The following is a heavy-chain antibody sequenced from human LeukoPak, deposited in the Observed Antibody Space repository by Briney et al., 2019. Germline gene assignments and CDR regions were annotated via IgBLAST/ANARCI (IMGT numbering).Heavy chain of an antibody. D-gene: IGHD6-25*01. CDR3: ARHIAASDTSHFYYGMDV. J-gene: IGHJ6*02. CDR1: GGSISSYY. Sequence: PSETLSLTCTVSGGSISSYYWSWIRQHPGKGLEWIGYIYYSGSTNYNPSLKSRVTISVDTSKNQFSLKLSSVTAADTAVYYCARHIAASDTSHFYYGMDVWGQGTTVTVSS. V-gene: IGHV4-59*08. CDR2: IYYSGST.